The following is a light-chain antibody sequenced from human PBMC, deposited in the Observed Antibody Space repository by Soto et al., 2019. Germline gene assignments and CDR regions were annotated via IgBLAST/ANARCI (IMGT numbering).Light chain of an antibody. CDR1: SSNIGAGYD. Sequence: VLTQPPSVSGAPGQRVTISCTGSSSNIGAGYDVHWYQQLPGTAPKLLMCANNNRPSGVPDRFSGSKSGTSASLAITGLQAEDEADYYCQSYDSSVSGWVFGGGTKLTVL. J-gene: IGLJ3*02. CDR3: QSYDSSVSGWV. V-gene: IGLV1-40*01. CDR2: ANN.